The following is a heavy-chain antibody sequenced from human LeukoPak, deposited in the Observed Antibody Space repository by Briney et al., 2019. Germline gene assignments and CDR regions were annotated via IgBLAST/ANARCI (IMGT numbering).Heavy chain of an antibody. CDR1: GFPFSSYG. D-gene: IGHD3-10*01. Sequence: PGRSLRLSCAASGFPFSSYGMHWVRQAPGKGLEWVAVIWYDGSNRYYADSVKGRFTISRDNSKNTLYLEMSSLRAEDTAVYYCVGLGTNYYGLRWGQGTLVTVSS. V-gene: IGHV3-33*01. J-gene: IGHJ4*02. CDR3: VGLGTNYYGLR. CDR2: IWYDGSNR.